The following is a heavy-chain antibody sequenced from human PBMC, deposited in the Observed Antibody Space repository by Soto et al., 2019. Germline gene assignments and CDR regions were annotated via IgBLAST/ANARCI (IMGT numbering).Heavy chain of an antibody. J-gene: IGHJ1*01. V-gene: IGHV1-69*02. CDR3: ARVKVGNWNYLHH. Sequence: SVKVSCKASGGTFSSYTISWVRQAPGQGLEWMGRIIPILGIANYAQKFQGRVTITADKSTSTAYMELSSLRSEDTAVYYCARVKVGNWNYLHHWGQGTLVTVSS. CDR2: IIPILGIA. D-gene: IGHD1-20*01. CDR1: GGTFSSYT.